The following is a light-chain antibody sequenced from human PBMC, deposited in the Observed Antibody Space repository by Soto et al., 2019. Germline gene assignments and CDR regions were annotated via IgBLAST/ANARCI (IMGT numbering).Light chain of an antibody. J-gene: IGLJ1*01. Sequence: QSALTQPASVSGSPGQSITISCTGTSSDVGSYNLVSWYQQHPGKAPKLMIYEVNKRPSGVSNRFSGSKSGNTASLTISGLQAEDEADYYCCSYAARSSYVFGTGTQLTVL. V-gene: IGLV2-23*02. CDR2: EVN. CDR3: CSYAARSSYV. CDR1: SSDVGSYNL.